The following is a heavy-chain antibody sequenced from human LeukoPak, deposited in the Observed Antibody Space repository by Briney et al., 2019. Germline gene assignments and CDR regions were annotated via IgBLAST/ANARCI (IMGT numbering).Heavy chain of an antibody. CDR3: ARDTVTKEGNWFDP. V-gene: IGHV4-39*07. J-gene: IGHJ5*02. D-gene: IGHD4-17*01. CDR1: GGSISSSSYY. CDR2: IYYSGST. Sequence: KASETLSLTCTVSGGSISSSSYYWGWIRQPPGKGLEWIGSIYYSGSTYYNPSLKSRVTISVDTSKNQFSLKLSSVTAADTAVYYCARDTVTKEGNWFDPWGQGALVTVSS.